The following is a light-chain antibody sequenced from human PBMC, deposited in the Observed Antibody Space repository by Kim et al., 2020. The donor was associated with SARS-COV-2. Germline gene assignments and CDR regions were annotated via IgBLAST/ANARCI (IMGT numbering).Light chain of an antibody. Sequence: GHAIPLSLTGNSSEVGGYNYVSWYQQHPGKAPQLMIYDVSKRPSGVSNRFSGSKAGNTASLTISGLQAEDEADYYCSSYTSSSSYVFGTGTKVTVL. V-gene: IGLV2-14*04. J-gene: IGLJ1*01. CDR1: SSEVGGYNY. CDR2: DVS. CDR3: SSYTSSSSYV.